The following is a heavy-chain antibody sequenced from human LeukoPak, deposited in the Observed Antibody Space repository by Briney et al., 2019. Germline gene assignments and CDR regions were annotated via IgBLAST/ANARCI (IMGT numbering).Heavy chain of an antibody. Sequence: SETLSLTCAVYGGSFSGYYWSWLRQPPGKGLEWIGEINHSGSTNYNPSLKSRVTISVDTSKNQFSLKLSSVTAADTAVYYCAKIVTPFLSSYYPGAEYFQHWGQGTLVTVSS. CDR2: INHSGST. CDR3: AKIVTPFLSSYYPGAEYFQH. V-gene: IGHV4-34*01. CDR1: GGSFSGYY. D-gene: IGHD6-6*01. J-gene: IGHJ1*01.